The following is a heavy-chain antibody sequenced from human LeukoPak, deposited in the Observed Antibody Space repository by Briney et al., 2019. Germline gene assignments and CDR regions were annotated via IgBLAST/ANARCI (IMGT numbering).Heavy chain of an antibody. J-gene: IGHJ4*02. CDR3: ARDGRGGYLDS. Sequence: GGSLRLSCAASGFTFSRYWMSWVRQAPGKGLEWVANIKQDGSDKDYVDSVKGRFSLSRDNAQSSVYLQMDSLRVEDTAVYYCARDGRGGYLDSWGQGTLVTVSS. CDR1: GFTFSRYW. V-gene: IGHV3-7*01. D-gene: IGHD3-16*01. CDR2: IKQDGSDK.